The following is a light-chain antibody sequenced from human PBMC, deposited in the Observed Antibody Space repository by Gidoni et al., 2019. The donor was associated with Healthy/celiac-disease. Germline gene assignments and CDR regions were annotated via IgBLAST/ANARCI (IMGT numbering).Light chain of an antibody. J-gene: IGKJ4*01. CDR3: QQYNNWPGT. CDR1: QSVSSN. Sequence: DRVMTQSPATQSVSPGERATISCRASQSVSSNLAWYQQKPGQAPRLLIYGASTRATGIPARFSGSGSGTEFTLTISSLQSEDFAVYYCQQYNNWPGTFGGGTKVEIK. CDR2: GAS. V-gene: IGKV3-15*01.